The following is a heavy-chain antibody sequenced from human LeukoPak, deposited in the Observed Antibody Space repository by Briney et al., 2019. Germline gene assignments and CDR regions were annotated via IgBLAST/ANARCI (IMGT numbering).Heavy chain of an antibody. CDR1: GFTFSSYA. D-gene: IGHD2-15*01. CDR2: ISGSGGST. Sequence: PGGSLRLSCAASGFTFSSYAMSWVRQAPGMGLEWVSTISGSGGSTYYADSVKGRFTISRDNSKNTLYVQMNSLRAEDTAVYYCAKDAAYYCSGGSCYPDYWGQGTLVTVSS. CDR3: AKDAAYYCSGGSCYPDY. V-gene: IGHV3-23*01. J-gene: IGHJ4*02.